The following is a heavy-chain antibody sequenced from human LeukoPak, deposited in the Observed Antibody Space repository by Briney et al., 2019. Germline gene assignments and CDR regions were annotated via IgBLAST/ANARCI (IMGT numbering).Heavy chain of an antibody. CDR2: IKQDGSQK. J-gene: IGHJ6*04. CDR1: GFTFSSYW. V-gene: IGHV3-7*01. CDR3: AELGITMIGGV. Sequence: GGSLRLSCAASGFTFSSYWMSWVRQAPGKGLEWVANIKQDGSQKYYVDSVKGRFTISRDNAKDSLYLQMNSLRAEDTAVYYCAELGITMIGGVWGKGTTVTISS. D-gene: IGHD3-10*02.